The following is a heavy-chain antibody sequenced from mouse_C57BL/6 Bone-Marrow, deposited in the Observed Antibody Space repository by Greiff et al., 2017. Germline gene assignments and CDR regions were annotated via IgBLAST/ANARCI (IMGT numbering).Heavy chain of an antibody. Sequence: VQLQQSGAELARPGASVKMSCKASGYTFTSYTMHWVKQRPGQGLEWIGYINPSSGYTKYNQKFKDKATLTADKSSSTAYMPLSGLTSEDSAVYSGAPNWGFDYWGQGTTLTVSS. CDR1: GYTFTSYT. CDR3: APNWGFDY. CDR2: INPSSGYT. V-gene: IGHV1-4*01. D-gene: IGHD4-1*01. J-gene: IGHJ2*01.